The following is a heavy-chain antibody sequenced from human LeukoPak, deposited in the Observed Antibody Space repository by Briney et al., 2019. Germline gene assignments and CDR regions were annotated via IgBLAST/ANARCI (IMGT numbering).Heavy chain of an antibody. V-gene: IGHV3-21*01. Sequence: GGSLRLSCAASGFTFKVYSMNWVRQAPGKGLEWVSSISTSSSHMYYADSVKGRFTISRDNAKNSLYLQMNTLRAEDTAVYYCARDDTSAHFFDYWGQGTLVTVSS. CDR1: GFTFKVYS. D-gene: IGHD3-10*01. CDR2: ISTSSSHM. J-gene: IGHJ4*02. CDR3: ARDDTSAHFFDY.